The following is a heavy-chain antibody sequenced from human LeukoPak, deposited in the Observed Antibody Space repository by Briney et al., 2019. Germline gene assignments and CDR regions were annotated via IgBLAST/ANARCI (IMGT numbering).Heavy chain of an antibody. CDR3: ARLSAYYYGSYFYYYMDV. Sequence: GGSLRLSCAGSGFTFSSYGMSWVRQAPGKGLEWVSSISASGGSTYYGDSVKGRFTISRDNSKNTLYLHMSSLRAEDTALYYCARLSAYYYGSYFYYYMDVWGKGTTVTVSS. D-gene: IGHD3-10*01. J-gene: IGHJ6*03. CDR1: GFTFSSYG. V-gene: IGHV3-23*01. CDR2: ISASGGST.